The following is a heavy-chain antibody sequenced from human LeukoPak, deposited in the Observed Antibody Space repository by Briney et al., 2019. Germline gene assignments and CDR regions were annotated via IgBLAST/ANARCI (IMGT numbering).Heavy chain of an antibody. J-gene: IGHJ6*02. Sequence: GGPLRLSCAASGFTFTNFWMSWVRQAPGKGLEWVANINGDGSDRYYMDSLKGRFTISRDNAKNSLYLQMNSLRVEDTAIYYCAIAYGLDVWGQGTTVTVSS. CDR2: INGDGSDR. CDR1: GFTFTNFW. CDR3: AIAYGLDV. V-gene: IGHV3-7*03.